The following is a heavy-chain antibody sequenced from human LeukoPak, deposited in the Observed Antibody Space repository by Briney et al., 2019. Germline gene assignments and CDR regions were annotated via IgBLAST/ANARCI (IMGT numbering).Heavy chain of an antibody. CDR3: AVRLVGPGAFGI. CDR2: IYSSGRT. D-gene: IGHD2-8*02. V-gene: IGHV4-61*02. CDR1: GGSISSNTYF. J-gene: IGHJ3*02. Sequence: SETLSLTCTVSGGSISSNTYFYNWIRQPAGKGLEWIGRIYSSGRTDYNPSLKSRVTISVDTSKNQFSLKLTSVTAAAMAVYYCAVRLVGPGAFGIWGQGTMLTVSS.